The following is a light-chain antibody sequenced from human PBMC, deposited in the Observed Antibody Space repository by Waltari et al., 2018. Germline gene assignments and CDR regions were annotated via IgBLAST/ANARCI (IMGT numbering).Light chain of an antibody. Sequence: DIVVTQSPDSLAMSLGERATINCKSSRSVLYSSNNRNYLAWYQQKPGQPPKLLIYWASSRQSGVPDRFSGSGSGTDFTLTISSLQAEDVGIYYCQQYYSGPRTFGQGTKVEI. CDR1: RSVLYSSNNRNY. CDR3: QQYYSGPRT. J-gene: IGKJ1*01. V-gene: IGKV4-1*01. CDR2: WAS.